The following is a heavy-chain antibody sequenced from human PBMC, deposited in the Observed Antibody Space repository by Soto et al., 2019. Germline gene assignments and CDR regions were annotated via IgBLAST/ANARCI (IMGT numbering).Heavy chain of an antibody. D-gene: IGHD3-22*01. CDR2: ISTSSSYI. V-gene: IGHV3-21*01. J-gene: IGHJ5*02. CDR3: ARDNHYSDSRGYA. CDR1: GFTLSSYT. Sequence: PGGSLRLSCAASGFTLSSYTMSWVRQAPGKGLEWVSSISTSSSYIFHADSVKGRFTISRGNARNSLFLQMNSLRAEDTAVYYCARDNHYSDSRGYAWGQGTLVTVSS.